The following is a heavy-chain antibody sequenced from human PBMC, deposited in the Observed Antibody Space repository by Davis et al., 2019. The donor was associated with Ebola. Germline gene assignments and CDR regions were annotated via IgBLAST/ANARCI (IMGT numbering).Heavy chain of an antibody. D-gene: IGHD5-18*01. CDR3: ARGGQTAYFYYYMDV. CDR2: ISTSSSFM. Sequence: GGSLRLSCAASGFTLSSYNMNWVRQAPGKRLEWLSSISTSSSFMYYSDSVKGRFIISRDNAKNSLYLQMNSLRAEDTAVYYCARGGQTAYFYYYMDVWGKGTTVTV. J-gene: IGHJ6*03. CDR1: GFTLSSYN. V-gene: IGHV3-21*06.